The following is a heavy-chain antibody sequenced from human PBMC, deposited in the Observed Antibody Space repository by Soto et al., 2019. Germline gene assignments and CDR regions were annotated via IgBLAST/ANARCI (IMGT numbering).Heavy chain of an antibody. CDR3: ARGRDDYGDYLPDY. CDR1: GGSISSGGYY. V-gene: IGHV4-31*03. J-gene: IGHJ4*02. Sequence: QVQLQESGPGLVKPSQTLSLTCTVSGGSISSGGYYWSWIRQHPGKGLEWIGYIYYSGSTYYNPSLKSRVTISVDTSKNQFALKLCSVTAADTAVYYWARGRDDYGDYLPDYWGQGTLVTVSS. CDR2: IYYSGST. D-gene: IGHD4-17*01.